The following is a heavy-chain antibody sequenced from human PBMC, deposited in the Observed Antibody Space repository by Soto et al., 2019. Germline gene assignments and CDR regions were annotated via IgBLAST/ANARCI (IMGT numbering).Heavy chain of an antibody. CDR3: AMYYGHGQDY. V-gene: IGHV4-59*01. Sequence: QVQLHQSGPGLVKPSETLSLTCSVSGASITNYYWTWIRQSPGKGLEWIGYIYYGGTSNYNSSLKGRVTVSVDMSTNQFSLTLNSVTAADTAVYYCAMYYGHGQDYWGQGILVTVSS. CDR1: GASITNYY. J-gene: IGHJ4*02. CDR2: IYYGGTS. D-gene: IGHD3-10*01.